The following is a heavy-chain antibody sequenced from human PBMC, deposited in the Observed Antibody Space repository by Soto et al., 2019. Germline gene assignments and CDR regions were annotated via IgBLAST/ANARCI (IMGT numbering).Heavy chain of an antibody. V-gene: IGHV4-59*01. J-gene: IGHJ4*02. D-gene: IGHD5-12*01. CDR3: ARSSGYDNLSIDY. CDR1: CGSIISYY. CDR2: IYYSGST. Sequence: SETLSLTCTVSCGSIISYYWSWIRQPPGKGLEWIGYIYYSGSTNYNPSLKSRVTISVDTSKNQFSLKLSSVTAADTAVYYCARSSGYDNLSIDYWGQGTLVTVSS.